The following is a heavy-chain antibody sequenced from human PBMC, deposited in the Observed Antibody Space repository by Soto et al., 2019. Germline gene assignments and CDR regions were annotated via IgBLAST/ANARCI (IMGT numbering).Heavy chain of an antibody. CDR2: ISYDGSNK. V-gene: IGHV3-30*18. Sequence: PVGSLRLSCAASGFTFSSYGMHWVRQAPGKGLEWVAVISYDGSNKYYADSVKGRFTISRDNSKNTLYLQMNSLRAEDTAVYYCAKDRVVIRRDGAAFDIWGQGTMVTVSS. CDR3: AKDRVVIRRDGAAFDI. J-gene: IGHJ3*02. CDR1: GFTFSSYG. D-gene: IGHD3-3*01.